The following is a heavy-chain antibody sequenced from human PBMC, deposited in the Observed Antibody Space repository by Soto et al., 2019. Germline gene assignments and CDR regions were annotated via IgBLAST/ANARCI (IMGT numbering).Heavy chain of an antibody. CDR2: IHDSGNT. J-gene: IGHJ4*02. D-gene: IGHD3-3*01. CDR3: ARAARGFWRGYSLDY. V-gene: IGHV4-59*02. Sequence: QVQLQESGPGLVKPSETLSLTCSVSGGSVTFYYWTWLRQSPGRGLEWIGYIHDSGNTNYNPSFKSRLSLAIDASDNQFSLRLSSVTAADTAVYFCARAARGFWRGYSLDYWGRGTLVTVSS. CDR1: GGSVTFYY.